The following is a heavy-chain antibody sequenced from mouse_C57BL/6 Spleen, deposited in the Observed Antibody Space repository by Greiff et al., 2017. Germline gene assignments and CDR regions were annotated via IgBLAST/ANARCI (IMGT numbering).Heavy chain of an antibody. CDR3: ARDGVYSAMDY. D-gene: IGHD2-12*01. CDR2: INYDGSST. Sequence: EVKLVESEGGLVQPGSSMKLSCTASGFTFSDYYMAWVRQVPEKGLEWVANINYDGSSTYYLDSLKSRFIISRDNAKNILYLQMSSLKSEDTATYYCARDGVYSAMDYWGQGTSVTVSS. J-gene: IGHJ4*01. V-gene: IGHV5-16*01. CDR1: GFTFSDYY.